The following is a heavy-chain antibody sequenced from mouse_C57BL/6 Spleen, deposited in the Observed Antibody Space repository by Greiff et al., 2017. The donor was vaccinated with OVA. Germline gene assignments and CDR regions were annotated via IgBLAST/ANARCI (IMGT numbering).Heavy chain of an antibody. D-gene: IGHD2-14*01. CDR3: TRGGYRGAMDY. Sequence: VQLQQSGAELVRPGASVTLSCKASGYTFTDYEMHWVKQTPVHGLEWIGAIDPETGGTAYNQKFKGKAILTADKSSSTAYMELRSLTSEDSAVYYCTRGGYRGAMDYWGQGTSVTVSS. CDR2: IDPETGGT. J-gene: IGHJ4*01. CDR1: GYTFTDYE. V-gene: IGHV1-15*01.